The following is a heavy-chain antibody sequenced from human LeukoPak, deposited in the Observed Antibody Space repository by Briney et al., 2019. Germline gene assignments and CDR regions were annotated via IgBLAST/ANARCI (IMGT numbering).Heavy chain of an antibody. Sequence: SETLSLTCTVSGGSISSYYWSWIRQPPGKGLEWIGYIYYRGSTNYNPSLKSRVTISLDTSKDQFSLKLSSVTAADTAVYYCAREGVVKGYFDYWGQGTLVTVSS. D-gene: IGHD3-3*01. CDR2: IYYRGST. J-gene: IGHJ4*02. CDR1: GGSISSYY. CDR3: AREGVVKGYFDY. V-gene: IGHV4-59*01.